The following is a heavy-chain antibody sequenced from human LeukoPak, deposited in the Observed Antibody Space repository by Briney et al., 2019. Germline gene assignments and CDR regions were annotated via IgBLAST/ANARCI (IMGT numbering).Heavy chain of an antibody. Sequence: ASVKVSCKASGYTFISYDINWVRQATGQGLEWMGWMNPKSGNTDYAQKFQGRVTITRDTSISTAYMELTNLTSDDTAVYYCANVYGFCSGRSRSRQPLPLGYWGQGTLVTVSS. J-gene: IGHJ4*02. CDR1: GYTFISYD. CDR3: ANVYGFCSGRSRSRQPLPLGY. CDR2: MNPKSGNT. D-gene: IGHD2-15*01. V-gene: IGHV1-8*03.